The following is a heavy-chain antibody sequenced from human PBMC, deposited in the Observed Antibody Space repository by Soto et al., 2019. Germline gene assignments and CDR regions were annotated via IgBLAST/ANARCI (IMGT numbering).Heavy chain of an antibody. CDR2: ISNNGVDT. J-gene: IGHJ6*02. CDR1: GFPFSSYA. Sequence: VQLLESGGDLVQPGGSLRLSCAASGFPFSSYAMSWVRQAPGKGLEWVSSISNNGVDTYYTDSVRGRFTISRDNSKSSLYLQMKSPSAADTAIYYCAEASVTNYGDYAGSYYGMDVWGPGTTVTVSS. D-gene: IGHD4-17*01. CDR3: AEASVTNYGDYAGSYYGMDV. V-gene: IGHV3-23*01.